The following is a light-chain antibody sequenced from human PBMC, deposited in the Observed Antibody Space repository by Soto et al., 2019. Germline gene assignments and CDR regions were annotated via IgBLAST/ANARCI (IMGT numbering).Light chain of an antibody. V-gene: IGKV3-11*01. J-gene: IGKJ1*01. CDR2: DAS. CDR3: QQYYSYSWT. Sequence: EVVLTQSPDTLSLPPGERATLSCRASQSISSYLAWYQQKPGQAPRLLIYDASSRATGIPARFSGSGSGTDFTLTISCLQSEDFATYYCQQYYSYSWTFGQGTKVDI. CDR1: QSISSY.